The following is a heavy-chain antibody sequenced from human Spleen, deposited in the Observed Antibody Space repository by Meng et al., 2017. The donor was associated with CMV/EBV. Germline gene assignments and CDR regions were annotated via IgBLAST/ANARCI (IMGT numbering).Heavy chain of an antibody. J-gene: IGHJ4*02. CDR3: AREYTGYDEDVDY. D-gene: IGHD5-12*01. CDR2: ISYDAGDR. Sequence: AVSGFLFRSYSMRWFRQAPGKGLEWVAVISYDAGDRFYADSVQGRFTISRDNSKNTLYLQMNSLRGEDTAVYYCAREYTGYDEDVDYWGQGTLVTVSS. CDR1: GFLFRSYS. V-gene: IGHV3-30*04.